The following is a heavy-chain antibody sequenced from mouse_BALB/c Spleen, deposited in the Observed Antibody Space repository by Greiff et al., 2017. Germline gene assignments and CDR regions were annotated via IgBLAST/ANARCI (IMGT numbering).Heavy chain of an antibody. Sequence: EVQLQESGGGLVKPGGSLKLSCAASGFTFSSYAMSWVRQTPEKRLEWVATISSGGSYTYYPDSVKGRFTISRDNAKNTLYLQMSSLRSEDTAMYYCAREGGYGYAMDYWGQGTSVTVSS. CDR3: AREGGYGYAMDY. CDR2: ISSGGSYT. D-gene: IGHD2-14*01. J-gene: IGHJ4*01. CDR1: GFTFSSYA. V-gene: IGHV5-9-3*01.